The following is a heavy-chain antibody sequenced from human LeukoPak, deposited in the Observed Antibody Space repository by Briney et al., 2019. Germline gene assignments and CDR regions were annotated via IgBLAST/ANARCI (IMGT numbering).Heavy chain of an antibody. CDR3: ARGYSGSYSY. CDR2: ITSTSCTI. V-gene: IGHV3-48*04. Sequence: GGSLRLSCAASGFTFNSYSMNWVRQAPGKGLEWVSYITSTSCTIYYADSVKSRFTISRDNAKNSLYLQMNSLRAEDTALYYCARGYSGSYSYWGQGTLVTVSS. D-gene: IGHD1-26*01. J-gene: IGHJ4*02. CDR1: GFTFNSYS.